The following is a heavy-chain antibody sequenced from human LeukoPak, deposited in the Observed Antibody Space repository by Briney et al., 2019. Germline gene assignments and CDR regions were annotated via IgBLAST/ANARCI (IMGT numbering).Heavy chain of an antibody. J-gene: IGHJ6*04. V-gene: IGHV3-15*01. CDR2: ISSKTDGATS. CDR3: TTDLAMSVLLWFGGVDYYGMDV. D-gene: IGHD3-10*01. CDR1: GFTFSNAW. Sequence: GGSLRLSCAASGFTFSNAWMSWVRQAPGKGLEWVGRISSKTDGATSDYAAPVKGRFTISRDDSKNTLYLQMNSLKTEDTAVYYCTTDLAMSVLLWFGGVDYYGMDVWGKGTTVTVSS.